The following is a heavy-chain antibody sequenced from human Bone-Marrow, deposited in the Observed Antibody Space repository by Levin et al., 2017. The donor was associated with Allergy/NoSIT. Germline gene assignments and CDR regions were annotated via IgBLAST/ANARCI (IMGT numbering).Heavy chain of an antibody. CDR2: MNPNSGNT. CDR1: GYTFTSYD. V-gene: IGHV1-8*01. CDR3: ARRTRRIAAGYYGMDV. J-gene: IGHJ6*02. Sequence: ASVKVSCKASGYTFTSYDINWVRQATGQGLEWMGWMNPNSGNTGYAQKFQGRVTMTRNTSISTAYMELSSLRSEDTAVYYCARRTRRIAAGYYGMDVWGQGTTVTVSS. D-gene: IGHD6-25*01.